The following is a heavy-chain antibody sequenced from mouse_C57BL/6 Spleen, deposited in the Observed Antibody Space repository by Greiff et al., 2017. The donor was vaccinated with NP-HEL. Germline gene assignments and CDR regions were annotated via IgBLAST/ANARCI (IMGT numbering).Heavy chain of an antibody. CDR3: ARPIYYDYDGYYYAMDY. J-gene: IGHJ4*01. Sequence: VQLQQSGAELVKPGASVKMSCKASGYTFTSYWITWVKQRPGQGLEWIGDIYPGSGSTNYNEKFKSKATLTVDTSSSTAYMQLSSLTSEDSAVYYCARPIYYDYDGYYYAMDYWGQGTSVTVSS. D-gene: IGHD2-4*01. V-gene: IGHV1-55*01. CDR1: GYTFTSYW. CDR2: IYPGSGST.